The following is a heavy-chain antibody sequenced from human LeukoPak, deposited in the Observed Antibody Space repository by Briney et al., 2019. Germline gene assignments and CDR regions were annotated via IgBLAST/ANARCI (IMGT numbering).Heavy chain of an antibody. CDR2: ISSSGSTI. CDR3: ARVVMDVDAFDY. Sequence: GGSLRLSCAASGFTFSSYAMSWVRQAPGKGLEWVSYISSSGSTIYYADSVKGRFTISRDNAKNSLYLQMNSLRAEDTAVYYCARVVMDVDAFDYWGQGTLVTVSS. V-gene: IGHV3-48*03. CDR1: GFTFSSYA. D-gene: IGHD5-12*01. J-gene: IGHJ4*02.